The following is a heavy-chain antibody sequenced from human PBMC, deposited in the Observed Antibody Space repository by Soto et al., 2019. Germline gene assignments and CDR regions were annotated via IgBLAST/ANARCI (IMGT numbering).Heavy chain of an antibody. CDR3: ARQLQGLYYFDY. J-gene: IGHJ4*02. Sequence: GPSGKISCKASAYTFTSYITHWTRKAHRQSLEWMGWITAGNGNTKYSQKFQGRVTITKDTSASTAYMELSSLRSEDTAVYYCARQLQGLYYFDYWGLGTLVTVSS. CDR2: ITAGNGNT. CDR1: AYTFTSYI. D-gene: IGHD4-4*01. V-gene: IGHV1-3*01.